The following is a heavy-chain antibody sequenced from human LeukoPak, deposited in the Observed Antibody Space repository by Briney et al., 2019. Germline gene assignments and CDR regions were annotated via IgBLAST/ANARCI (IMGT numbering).Heavy chain of an antibody. CDR1: GFTFSRYW. J-gene: IGHJ4*02. Sequence: GGSLRLSCAGSGFTFSRYWMSWVRQAPGKGLEWVANIKQDGSEKYYVDSVKGRFTISRDNANNSLYLQMNSLRAEDTAVYYCARGGSQAATKRTCTDYWGQATLVTVSS. CDR2: IKQDGSEK. D-gene: IGHD6-13*01. CDR3: ARGGSQAATKRTCTDY. V-gene: IGHV3-7*01.